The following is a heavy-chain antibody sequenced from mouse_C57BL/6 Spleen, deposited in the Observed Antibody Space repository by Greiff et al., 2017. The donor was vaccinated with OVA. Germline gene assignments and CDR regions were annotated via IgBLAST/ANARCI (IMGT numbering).Heavy chain of an antibody. J-gene: IGHJ3*01. CDR3: ARDDSSGGAY. Sequence: VQLQESGPGLVKPSQSLSLTCSVTGYSITSGYYWNWIRQFPGNKLEWMGYISYDGSNNYNPSLKNRISITRDTSKNQFFLKLNSVTTEDTATYYCARDDSSGGAYWGQGTLVTVSA. D-gene: IGHD3-2*02. CDR2: ISYDGSN. CDR1: GYSITSGYY. V-gene: IGHV3-6*01.